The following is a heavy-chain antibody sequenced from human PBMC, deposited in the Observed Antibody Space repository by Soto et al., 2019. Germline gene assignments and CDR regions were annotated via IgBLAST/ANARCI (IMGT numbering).Heavy chain of an antibody. J-gene: IGHJ4*02. CDR3: ARDNGYGYGYTLDH. CDR1: GGSISSYY. CDR2: IYYSGST. Sequence: TSETLSLTCTVSGGSISSYYWSWIRQPPGKGLEWIGYIYYSGSTNYNPSLKSRVTISVDTSKNQFSLKLSSVTAADTAVYYCARDNGYGYGYTLDHWGQGTLVTVSS. D-gene: IGHD5-18*01. V-gene: IGHV4-59*01.